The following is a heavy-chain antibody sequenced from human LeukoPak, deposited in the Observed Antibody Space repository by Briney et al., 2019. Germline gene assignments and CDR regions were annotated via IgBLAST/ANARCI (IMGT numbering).Heavy chain of an antibody. D-gene: IGHD2-15*01. CDR1: GGSFSGYY. J-gene: IGHJ4*02. CDR3: ARLSTAVVVAAMIDY. V-gene: IGHV4-34*01. CDR2: INHSGST. Sequence: SETLSLTCAVYGGSFSGYYWSWIRQPPGKGLEWIGEINHSGSTNYNPSLKSRVTISVDTSKNQFSLKLSSVTAADTAVYYCARLSTAVVVAAMIDYWGQGTLVTVSS.